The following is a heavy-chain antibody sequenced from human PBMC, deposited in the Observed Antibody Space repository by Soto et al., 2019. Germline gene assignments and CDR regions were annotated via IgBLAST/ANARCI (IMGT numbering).Heavy chain of an antibody. Sequence: QVQLQQWGAGQLKPSETLSLTCAVYGGSFSGYYWNWIRQPPGKGLAWIGEINHSGSTNFNPSLKSRLTISVDTSRNQFSLELSCVTAADTAVYYCAKKTPHGDFWSGHYGSWGQGTLVTVSS. CDR1: GGSFSGYY. D-gene: IGHD3-3*01. CDR2: INHSGST. V-gene: IGHV4-34*01. CDR3: AKKTPHGDFWSGHYGS. J-gene: IGHJ5*02.